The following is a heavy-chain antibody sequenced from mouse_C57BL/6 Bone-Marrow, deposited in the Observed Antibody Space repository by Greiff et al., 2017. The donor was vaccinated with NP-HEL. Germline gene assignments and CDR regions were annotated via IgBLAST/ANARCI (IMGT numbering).Heavy chain of an antibody. D-gene: IGHD2-4*01. Sequence: EVQLQESGPELVKPGASVKMSCKASGYTFTDYNMHWVKQSHGKSLEWIGYINPNNGGTSYNQKFKGKATLTVNKSSSTAYMELRSLTSEDSAVYYCARRPYDYDGGDYWGQGTTRTVSS. CDR3: ARRPYDYDGGDY. CDR1: GYTFTDYN. V-gene: IGHV1-22*01. CDR2: INPNNGGT. J-gene: IGHJ2*01.